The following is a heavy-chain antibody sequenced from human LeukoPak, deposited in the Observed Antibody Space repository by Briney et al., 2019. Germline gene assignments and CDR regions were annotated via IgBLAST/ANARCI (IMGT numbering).Heavy chain of an antibody. V-gene: IGHV3-21*01. J-gene: IGHJ4*02. Sequence: GGSLRLSCAASGLTFSSYSMNWVRQAPGEGLGWVSSISSSSSYIYYADSVKGRFTISRDNAKNSLYLQMNSLRAEDTAVYYCARDRYSSPTTSDYWGQGTLVAVSS. CDR2: ISSSSSYI. CDR1: GLTFSSYS. D-gene: IGHD6-13*01. CDR3: ARDRYSSPTTSDY.